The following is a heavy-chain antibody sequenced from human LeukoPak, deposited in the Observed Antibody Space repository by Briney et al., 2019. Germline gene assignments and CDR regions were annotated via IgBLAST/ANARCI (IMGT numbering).Heavy chain of an antibody. Sequence: PGGSLRLSCAASGFTVSSNYVSWVRQAPGKGLQWVSVIYSGGNTYYADSVKGRFTISRDNSKNTVYPQMNSLRAEDTAVYYCATTMVQGVIYFDHWGQGTLVTVSS. D-gene: IGHD3-10*01. CDR3: ATTMVQGVIYFDH. CDR1: GFTVSSNY. V-gene: IGHV3-53*01. J-gene: IGHJ4*02. CDR2: IYSGGNT.